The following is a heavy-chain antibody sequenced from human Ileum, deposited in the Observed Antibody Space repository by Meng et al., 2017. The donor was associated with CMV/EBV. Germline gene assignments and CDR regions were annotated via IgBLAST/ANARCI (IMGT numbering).Heavy chain of an antibody. CDR3: AREGCSSTSCYPYYYYGMDV. J-gene: IGHJ6*02. Sequence: SYDMHWVRQAPGKGLEWVAVISYDGSNKYYADSVKGRFTISRDNSKNTLYLQMNSLRAEDTAVYYCAREGCSSTSCYPYYYYGMDVWGQGTTVTVSS. CDR1: SYD. D-gene: IGHD2-2*01. CDR2: ISYDGSNK. V-gene: IGHV3-30-3*01.